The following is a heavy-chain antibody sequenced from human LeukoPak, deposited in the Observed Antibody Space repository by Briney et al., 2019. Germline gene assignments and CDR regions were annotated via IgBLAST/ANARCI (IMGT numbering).Heavy chain of an antibody. D-gene: IGHD2-15*01. V-gene: IGHV3-48*04. CDR2: ISSSGSTI. CDR3: ARGFLLPNYYMDV. Sequence: TGGSLRLSCAASGFTFSSYAMSWVRQAPGKGLEWVSYISSSGSTIYYADSVKGRFTISRDNAKNSLYLQMNSLRAEDTAVYYCARGFLLPNYYMDVWGKGTTVTVSS. CDR1: GFTFSSYA. J-gene: IGHJ6*03.